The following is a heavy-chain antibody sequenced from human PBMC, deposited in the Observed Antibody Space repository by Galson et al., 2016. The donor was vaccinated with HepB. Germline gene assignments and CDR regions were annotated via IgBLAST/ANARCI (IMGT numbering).Heavy chain of an antibody. J-gene: IGHJ4*02. Sequence: SLRLSCAASGFGFSSYNMDWVRRAPGKGLEWVSYISRTGETFYYADSVKGRFTISRDNSKNTLYLQMNSLRGEDTAVYYCASEILGHCSGGSCYTGDHWGQGTLVTVSS. CDR2: ISRTGETF. CDR3: ASEILGHCSGGSCYTGDH. V-gene: IGHV3-48*01. D-gene: IGHD2-15*01. CDR1: GFGFSSYN.